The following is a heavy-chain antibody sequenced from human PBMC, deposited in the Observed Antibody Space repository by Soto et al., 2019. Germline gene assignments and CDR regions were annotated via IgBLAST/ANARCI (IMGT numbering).Heavy chain of an antibody. Sequence: GASVKVSCKASGGTFSSYAISWVRQAPGQGHEWMGKIIPIFGTAFYSQKFQGRVTITADESTSTAYLELSILRSEDTAVYYCAREGYCTNGVCHDAFDIWGQGTMVTVS. D-gene: IGHD2-8*01. CDR2: IIPIFGTA. J-gene: IGHJ3*02. V-gene: IGHV1-69*13. CDR3: AREGYCTNGVCHDAFDI. CDR1: GGTFSSYA.